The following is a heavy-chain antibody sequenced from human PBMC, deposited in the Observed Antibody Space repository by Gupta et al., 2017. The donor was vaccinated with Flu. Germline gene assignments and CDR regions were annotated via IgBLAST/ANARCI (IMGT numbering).Heavy chain of an antibody. Sequence: QVQLQESGPGLVKPSQTLSLTCTVSGGSISSGGYYWSWIRQHPGKGLEWIGYIYYSGSTYYNPSLKSRVTISVDTSKNQFSLKLSSVTAADTAVYYCARGPPYCSSTSCYGGNYFDYWGQGTLVTVSS. J-gene: IGHJ4*02. CDR3: ARGPPYCSSTSCYGGNYFDY. V-gene: IGHV4-31*03. CDR1: GGSISSGGYY. D-gene: IGHD2-2*01. CDR2: IYYSGST.